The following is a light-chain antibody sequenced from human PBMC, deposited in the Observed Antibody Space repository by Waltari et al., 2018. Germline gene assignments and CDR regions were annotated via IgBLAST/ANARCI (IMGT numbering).Light chain of an antibody. J-gene: IGLJ1*01. CDR1: SSDVSAYNW. CDR3: SSYTTSDTYV. Sequence: ALTQPASVSGPPGQSITVSCTGTSSDVSAYNWVSWFQQYPGEPPKLILYDVNTRPSGVSNRFSGSVSGNTASLTISGLQAEDEADYYCSSYTTSDTYVFGTGTKVTVL. V-gene: IGLV2-14*03. CDR2: DVN.